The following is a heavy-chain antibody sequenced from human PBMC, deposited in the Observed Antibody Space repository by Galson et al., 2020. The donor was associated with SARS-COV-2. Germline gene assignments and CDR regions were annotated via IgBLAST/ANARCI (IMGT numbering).Heavy chain of an antibody. J-gene: IGHJ6*02. Sequence: GESLKISCAASGFTFSSYGMHWVRQAPGKGLEWVAVISYDGSNKYYADSVKGRFTISRDNSKNTLYLQMNSLRAEDTAVYYCARELIPAYGMDVWGQGTTVTVSS. V-gene: IGHV3-30*03. CDR1: GFTFSSYG. CDR2: ISYDGSNK. CDR3: ARELIPAYGMDV. D-gene: IGHD2-21*01.